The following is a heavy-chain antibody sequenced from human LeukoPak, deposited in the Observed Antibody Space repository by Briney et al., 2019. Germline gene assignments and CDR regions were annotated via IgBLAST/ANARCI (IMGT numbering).Heavy chain of an antibody. CDR1: GYTFTSYY. D-gene: IGHD4-23*01. V-gene: IGHV1-46*01. J-gene: IGHJ5*02. CDR3: ARSQGGNTLWFDP. CDR2: INTSGGST. Sequence: APMKVSCKASGYTFTSYYMHWVRQAPGQGLEWMGIINTSGGSTTYAQKFQGRVSMTRDTSTSTVYLEVSSLRSEDTAVYYCARSQGGNTLWFDPWGQGTLVTVSS.